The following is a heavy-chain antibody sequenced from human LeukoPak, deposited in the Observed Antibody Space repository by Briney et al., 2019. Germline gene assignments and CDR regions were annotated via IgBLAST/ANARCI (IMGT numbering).Heavy chain of an antibody. CDR3: VSHIATAAPEYFQH. D-gene: IGHD6-13*01. V-gene: IGHV1-69*13. CDR1: GGTFSSYA. CDR2: IIPIFGTA. Sequence: SVKVSCKASGGTFSSYAISWVRQAPGQGLEWMGGIIPIFGTANYAQKFQGRVTITADESTSTAYMELSSLRSEDTAVYYCVSHIATAAPEYFQHWGQGTLVTVSS. J-gene: IGHJ1*01.